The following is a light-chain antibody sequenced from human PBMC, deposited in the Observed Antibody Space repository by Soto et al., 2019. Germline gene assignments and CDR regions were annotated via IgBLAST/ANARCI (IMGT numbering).Light chain of an antibody. Sequence: DIRMTQSPSSLSASVGDSVTITFRASQSISIYLNWYQQKPGKAPNLLISGASTLQLGVPSRFSGGGSGTDVALTISSLQPEDFATYYCQQSYRTVITFGQGTRLEIK. CDR2: GAS. V-gene: IGKV1-39*01. CDR3: QQSYRTVIT. CDR1: QSISIY. J-gene: IGKJ5*01.